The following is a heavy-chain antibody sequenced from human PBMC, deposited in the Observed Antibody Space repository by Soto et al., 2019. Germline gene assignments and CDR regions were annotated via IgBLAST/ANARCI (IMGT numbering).Heavy chain of an antibody. V-gene: IGHV3-33*01. Sequence: QVQLVESGGGVVQPGRSLRLSCAASGFTFSSYGMHWVRQAPGKGLEWVAVIWYDGSNKYYADSVKGRFTISRDNSKNTLYLQMNSLRAEDTAVYYCARDGGYSYGPNVAFDIWGQGTMVTVSS. J-gene: IGHJ3*02. CDR1: GFTFSSYG. D-gene: IGHD5-18*01. CDR2: IWYDGSNK. CDR3: ARDGGYSYGPNVAFDI.